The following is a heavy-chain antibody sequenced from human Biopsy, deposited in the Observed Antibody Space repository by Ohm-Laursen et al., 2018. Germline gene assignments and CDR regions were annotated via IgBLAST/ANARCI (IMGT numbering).Heavy chain of an antibody. J-gene: IGHJ2*01. Sequence: SPRLSCTASGFTFGHYAMHWVRQAPGKGLEWISLIWYDGTNEDYADSVKGRFTISRDNSKNTLYLQINTLTLEDTAFYYCARGLSSGWYGYFDVWGRGTLVTVSS. CDR1: GFTFGHYA. CDR3: ARGLSSGWYGYFDV. V-gene: IGHV3-33*01. CDR2: IWYDGTNE. D-gene: IGHD6-19*01.